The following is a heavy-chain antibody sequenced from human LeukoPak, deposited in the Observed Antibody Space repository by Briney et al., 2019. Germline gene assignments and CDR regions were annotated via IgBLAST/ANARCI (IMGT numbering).Heavy chain of an antibody. D-gene: IGHD3-10*01. CDR1: GFTVSSNY. V-gene: IGHV3-53*01. CDR3: ARDQAGSGHYADY. Sequence: GGSLRLSCAASGFTVSSNYMSWVRQAPGKGLEWVSVIYSGGSTYYADSVKGRFTISRDNSKNTLYLQMNSLRAEDTAVYYCARDQAGSGHYADYWGQGTLVTVSS. J-gene: IGHJ4*02. CDR2: IYSGGST.